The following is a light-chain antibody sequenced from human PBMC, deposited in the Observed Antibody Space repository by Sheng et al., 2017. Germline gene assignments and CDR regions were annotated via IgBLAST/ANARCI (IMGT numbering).Light chain of an antibody. CDR1: QSVRSNY. Sequence: EFVLTQSPGTLSLSPGERATLSCRASQSVRSNYLAWYQQKPGQAPRLLIYGASTRATGIPDRFSGSGSGTDFTLTINRLEPEDFAVYYCQQYGSSFTFGQGTRLEIK. J-gene: IGKJ5*01. V-gene: IGKV3-20*01. CDR3: QQYGSSFT. CDR2: GAS.